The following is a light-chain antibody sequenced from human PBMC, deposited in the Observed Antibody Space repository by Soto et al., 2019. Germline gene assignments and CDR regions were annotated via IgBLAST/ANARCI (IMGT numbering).Light chain of an antibody. Sequence: VLRQSPVTLSLSPGDRATLSCRASQSVSTYLAWYRQTPGQAPRLLIYDTSNRATGVPPRFSGSRSGTDFTLTISSVEPEDFAVFYCHQRNTFGQGTRLEI. J-gene: IGKJ5*01. V-gene: IGKV3-11*01. CDR1: QSVSTY. CDR3: HQRNT. CDR2: DTS.